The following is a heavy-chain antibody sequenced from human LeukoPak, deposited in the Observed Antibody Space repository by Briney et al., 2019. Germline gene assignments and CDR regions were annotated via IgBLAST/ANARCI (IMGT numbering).Heavy chain of an antibody. Sequence: GSLRLSCAASGFTFSNAWMSWVRQAPGKGLEWVANIKQDGSDKYYVESVKGRFTVSRDNAKNSVYLQMSSLRAEDTAIYYCAKNFWNYGIFDYWGQGTLVTVSS. D-gene: IGHD1-7*01. CDR2: IKQDGSDK. CDR3: AKNFWNYGIFDY. CDR1: GFTFSNAW. V-gene: IGHV3-7*01. J-gene: IGHJ4*02.